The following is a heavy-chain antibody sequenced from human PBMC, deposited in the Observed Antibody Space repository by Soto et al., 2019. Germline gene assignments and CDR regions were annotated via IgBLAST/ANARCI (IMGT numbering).Heavy chain of an antibody. Sequence: PSETLSLTCTVSSGSMSSHYWSWIRQSPGKGLEWIGYIYSNGISRYNPSLNSRLTILVDTPKNQVFLRLSSVTAADTAVYFCASEKPGHQFEYWGQGIPVTVS. CDR3: ASEKPGHQFEY. V-gene: IGHV4-59*11. CDR2: IYSNGIS. CDR1: SGSMSSHY. D-gene: IGHD2-2*01. J-gene: IGHJ4*02.